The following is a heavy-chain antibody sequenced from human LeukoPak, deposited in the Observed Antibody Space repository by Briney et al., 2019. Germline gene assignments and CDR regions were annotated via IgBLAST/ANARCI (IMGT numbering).Heavy chain of an antibody. CDR2: IYYSGST. D-gene: IGHD3-3*01. CDR3: ARADYDFWSGYPAVNAFDI. CDR1: GGSISSYY. Sequence: SETLSLTCTVSGGSISSYYWSWIRQPPGKGLEWIGYIYYSGSTNYNPSLKSRVTISVDTSKNQFSLNLSSVTAADTAVYYCARADYDFWSGYPAVNAFDIWGQGTMVTVSS. V-gene: IGHV4-59*01. J-gene: IGHJ3*02.